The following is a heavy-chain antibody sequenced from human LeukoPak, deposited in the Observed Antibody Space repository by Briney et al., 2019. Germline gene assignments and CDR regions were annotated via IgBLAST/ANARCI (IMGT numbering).Heavy chain of an antibody. J-gene: IGHJ4*02. CDR1: GFSISSAYH. CDR2: ISHTGVT. V-gene: IGHV4-38-2*02. Sequence: SETLSLTCSVSGFSISSAYHWGWVRQPPGGILEWIGSISHTGVTYYNPSFKSRLTISLDTSKDQFSLQLTSATAADTAMYYCARDDTGFEYWGQGIVVTVSS. CDR3: ARDDTGFEY. D-gene: IGHD1-1*01.